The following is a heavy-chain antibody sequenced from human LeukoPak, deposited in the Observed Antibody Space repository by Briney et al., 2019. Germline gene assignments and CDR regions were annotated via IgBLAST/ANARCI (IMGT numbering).Heavy chain of an antibody. D-gene: IGHD2-15*01. V-gene: IGHV4-38-2*01. CDR3: ARGPVVPLDY. Sequence: PSESLSLTCAVSGYSISSGYNWGWIRQPPGKRLEWLGSIYHSGSTYYNPSLKSRVTISVDTSKNQFSLKLSSVTAADTAVYYCARGPVVPLDYWGQGTLVTVSS. CDR1: GYSISSGYN. CDR2: IYHSGST. J-gene: IGHJ4*02.